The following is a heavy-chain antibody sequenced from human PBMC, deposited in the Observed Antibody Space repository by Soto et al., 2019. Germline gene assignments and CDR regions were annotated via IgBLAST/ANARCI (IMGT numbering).Heavy chain of an antibody. D-gene: IGHD3-9*01. Sequence: GGSLRLSCAAPGFTFSSYWMHWVRQAPGKGLVWVSRINSDGSSTSYADSVKGRFTISRDNAKNTLYLQMNSLRAEDTAVYYCARQDDDILTGPPYYYYYMDVWGKATTVTVSS. CDR2: INSDGSST. V-gene: IGHV3-74*01. CDR1: GFTFSSYW. J-gene: IGHJ6*03. CDR3: ARQDDDILTGPPYYYYYMDV.